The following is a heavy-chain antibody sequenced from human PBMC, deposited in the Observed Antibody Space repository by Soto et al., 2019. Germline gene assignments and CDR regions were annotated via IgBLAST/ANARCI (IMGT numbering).Heavy chain of an antibody. CDR1: GFTFSSYS. Sequence: GGSLRLSCAASGFTFSSYSMNWVRQAPGKGLEWVSYISSSSSTIYYADSVKGRFTISRDNAKNSLYLQMNSLRDEDTAVYYCARELGIRYSSSWQCYYGMDVWGQGTTVTVSS. D-gene: IGHD6-13*01. CDR2: ISSSSSTI. CDR3: ARELGIRYSSSWQCYYGMDV. V-gene: IGHV3-48*02. J-gene: IGHJ6*02.